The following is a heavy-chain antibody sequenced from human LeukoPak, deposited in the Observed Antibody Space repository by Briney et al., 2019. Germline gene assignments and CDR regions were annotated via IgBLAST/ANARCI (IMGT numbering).Heavy chain of an antibody. V-gene: IGHV1-18*01. CDR3: ARGWGLLLKSNWFDP. J-gene: IGHJ5*02. D-gene: IGHD3-22*01. Sequence: ASVKVSCKASGYTFTSYGISWVRQAPGQGLEWMGWISAYNGNTNYAQKLQGRVTMTTDTSTSTAYMELRSLRSDDTAVYYCARGWGLLLKSNWFDPWGQGTLVTVSS. CDR2: ISAYNGNT. CDR1: GYTFTSYG.